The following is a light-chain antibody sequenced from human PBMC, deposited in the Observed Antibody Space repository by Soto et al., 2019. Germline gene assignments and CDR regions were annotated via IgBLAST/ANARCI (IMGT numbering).Light chain of an antibody. J-gene: IGLJ3*02. CDR1: NSNIGTTS. Sequence: QSVLTQPPSASATPGQGVTISCTGSNSNIGTTSVYWFRQLPGTAPKLLIYMNNQRPSGVPDRFSGSKSGTSASLAISGLRSEDEADYYCAAYDDSLSGWVFGGGTQLTVL. V-gene: IGLV1-47*01. CDR2: MNN. CDR3: AAYDDSLSGWV.